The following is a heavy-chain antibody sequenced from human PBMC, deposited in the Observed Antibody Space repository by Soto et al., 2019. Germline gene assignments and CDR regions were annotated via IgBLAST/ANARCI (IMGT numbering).Heavy chain of an antibody. J-gene: IGHJ4*02. V-gene: IGHV4-31*03. Sequence: QVQLQESGPGLVKPSQTLSLTCTVSGGSISSGGYYWSWIRQHPGKGLEWIGYIYDSGSTYYNPSLKSRVTISVDTSKNQFSLKLSSVTAADTAVYYCARDGSAAGKRGIDYWGQGTLVTVSS. CDR3: ARDGSAAGKRGIDY. CDR2: IYDSGST. D-gene: IGHD6-13*01. CDR1: GGSISSGGYY.